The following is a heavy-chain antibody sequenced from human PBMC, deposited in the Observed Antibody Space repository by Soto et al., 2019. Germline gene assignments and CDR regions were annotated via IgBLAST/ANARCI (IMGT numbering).Heavy chain of an antibody. D-gene: IGHD6-13*01. J-gene: IGHJ4*02. Sequence: PSETLSLTCPVSGCSITSRGYYWSWIRQLPGRGLEWIGYIYFSGTTYYNPSLRSRLSISVDTSKNQFSLKLSSVTAADTAMYYCTRVSSSSWYRGPFDYWGQGTLVTVSS. CDR1: GCSITSRGYY. CDR2: IYFSGTT. V-gene: IGHV4-31*03. CDR3: TRVSSSSWYRGPFDY.